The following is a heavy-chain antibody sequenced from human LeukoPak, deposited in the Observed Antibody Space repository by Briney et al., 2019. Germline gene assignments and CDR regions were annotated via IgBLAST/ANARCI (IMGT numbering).Heavy chain of an antibody. J-gene: IGHJ4*02. CDR1: GYTFTGYY. CDR3: ARGLGAKASIITFFGY. V-gene: IGHV1-2*02. Sequence: ASVKVSCKASGYTFTGYYMHWVRQAPGQGLEWMGWINPNSGGTNYAQKFQGRVTMTRDTSISTAYMELGRLRSDDTAVYYCARGLGAKASIITFFGYWGQGTLVTVSS. D-gene: IGHD1-26*01. CDR2: INPNSGGT.